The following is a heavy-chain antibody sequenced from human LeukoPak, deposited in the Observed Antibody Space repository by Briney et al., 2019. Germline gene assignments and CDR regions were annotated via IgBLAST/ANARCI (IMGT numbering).Heavy chain of an antibody. D-gene: IGHD6-13*01. V-gene: IGHV3-33*01. CDR3: ARRPGIAAAGRVYYGMDV. Sequence: GRSLRLSCAASGFTFSSYGMDWVRQAPGKGLEWVAVIWYDGSNKYYADSVKGRFTISRDNSKNTLYLQMNSLRAEDTAAYYCARRPGIAAAGRVYYGMDVWGQGTTVTVSS. CDR2: IWYDGSNK. CDR1: GFTFSSYG. J-gene: IGHJ6*02.